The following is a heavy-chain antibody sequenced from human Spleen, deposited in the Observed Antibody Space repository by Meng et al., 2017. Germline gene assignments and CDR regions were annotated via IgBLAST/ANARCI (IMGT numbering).Heavy chain of an antibody. CDR3: ARVRYLTNDFWSGYYRISPDHFDY. CDR2: ISSGGST. CDR1: GFTVSNNH. J-gene: IGHJ4*02. D-gene: IGHD3-3*01. Sequence: GESLKISCAVSGFTVSNNHMSWVRQAPGKGLEWVSVISSGGSTFYADSVKGRFTISRDNSKNTLYLQMNSLRAEDTAVYYCARVRYLTNDFWSGYYRISPDHFDYWGQGTLVTVSS. V-gene: IGHV3-66*02.